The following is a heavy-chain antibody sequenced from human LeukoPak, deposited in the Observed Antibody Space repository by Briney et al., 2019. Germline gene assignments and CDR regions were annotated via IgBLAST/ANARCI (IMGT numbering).Heavy chain of an antibody. CDR3: ARDVSSSSYLPIDY. CDR1: GFTFSSYA. D-gene: IGHD6-6*01. J-gene: IGHJ4*02. CDR2: ISGSGGST. Sequence: PGGSLRLSCAASGFTFSSYAMSWVRQAPGKGLEWVSAISGSGGSTYYADSVKGRFTISRDNAKNSLYLQMNSLRAEDTAVYYCARDVSSSSYLPIDYWGQGTLVTVSS. V-gene: IGHV3-23*01.